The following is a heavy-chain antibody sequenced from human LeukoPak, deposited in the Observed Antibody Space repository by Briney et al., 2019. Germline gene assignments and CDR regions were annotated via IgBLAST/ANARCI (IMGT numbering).Heavy chain of an antibody. Sequence: PGRSLRLSCTASGFSLSSYAMHWVRQAPGKGLEWVAVIWYDGSNKYYADSVKGRFTISRDNSKNTLYLQMNSLRAEDTAVYYCARDLHYYGSGSRPGAFDIWGQGTMVTVSS. CDR3: ARDLHYYGSGSRPGAFDI. D-gene: IGHD3-10*01. CDR1: GFSLSSYA. CDR2: IWYDGSNK. V-gene: IGHV3-33*08. J-gene: IGHJ3*02.